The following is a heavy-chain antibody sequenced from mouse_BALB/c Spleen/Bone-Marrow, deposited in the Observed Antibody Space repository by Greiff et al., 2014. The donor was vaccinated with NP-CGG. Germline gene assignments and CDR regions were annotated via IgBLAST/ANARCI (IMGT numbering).Heavy chain of an antibody. CDR1: GYAFSTYW. Sequence: VQLQQSGAELVRPGSSVKISCKSSGYAFSTYWINWVKQRPGQGLEWIGHIYPGDGDSDFNGKFKGKATLTADRSYNTAYMEFSSLTSEYSAVYFCARGGISVDYWGQGTTLTVSS. CDR3: ARGGISVDY. J-gene: IGHJ2*01. V-gene: IGHV1-80*01. CDR2: IYPGDGDS.